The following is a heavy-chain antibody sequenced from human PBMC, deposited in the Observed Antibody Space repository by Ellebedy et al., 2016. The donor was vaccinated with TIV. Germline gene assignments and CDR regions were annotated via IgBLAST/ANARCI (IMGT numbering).Heavy chain of an antibody. Sequence: ASVKVSXXASGYTFTSYDINWVRQATGQGLEWMGWMNPNSGNTGYAQKFQGRVTMTRNTSISTAYMELSSLISEDTAVYYCARWTYSSGCLDYWGQGTLVTVSS. V-gene: IGHV1-8*01. D-gene: IGHD6-19*01. CDR3: ARWTYSSGCLDY. J-gene: IGHJ4*02. CDR1: GYTFTSYD. CDR2: MNPNSGNT.